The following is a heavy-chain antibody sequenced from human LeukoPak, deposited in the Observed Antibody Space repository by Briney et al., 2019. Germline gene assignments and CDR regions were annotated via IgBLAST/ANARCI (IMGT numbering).Heavy chain of an antibody. D-gene: IGHD6-6*01. CDR3: AGGTIAARVGYYYYGMDV. Sequence: PGGSLRLSCAASGFTFSNYGMHWVRQAPGKGLEWVAVIWYDGSNKYYADSVKGRFTISRDNSKNTLYLQMNSLRGEDTAVYYCAGGTIAARVGYYYYGMDVWGQGTTVTVSS. CDR1: GFTFSNYG. J-gene: IGHJ6*02. CDR2: IWYDGSNK. V-gene: IGHV3-33*01.